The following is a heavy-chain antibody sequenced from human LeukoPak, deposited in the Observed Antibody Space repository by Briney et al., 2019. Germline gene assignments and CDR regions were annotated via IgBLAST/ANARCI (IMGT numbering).Heavy chain of an antibody. CDR1: EYTFTGFH. V-gene: IGHV1-2*06. D-gene: IGHD6-13*01. CDR2: INPKSGGT. CDR3: VRGYSSSWVDY. Sequence: ASVKVSCKASEYTFTGFHMHWVRQAPGQGLEWMGRINPKSGGTNYAQKFQGRVTMTTDTSISTAYMQLSRLRSDDTAVYYCVRGYSSSWVDYWGQGTLVTVSS. J-gene: IGHJ4*02.